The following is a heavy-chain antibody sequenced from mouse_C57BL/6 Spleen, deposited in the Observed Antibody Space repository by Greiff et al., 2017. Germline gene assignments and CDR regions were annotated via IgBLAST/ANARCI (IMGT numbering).Heavy chain of an antibody. Sequence: VKLMESGAELVKPGASVKISCKASGYAFSSYWMNWVKQRPGKGLEWIGQIYPGDGDTNYNGKFKGKATLTADKSSSTAYMQLSNLTSGDSAVYFCAYEDFFAYWGQGTLVTVSA. CDR2: IYPGDGDT. V-gene: IGHV1-80*01. CDR1: GYAFSSYW. D-gene: IGHD2-12*01. J-gene: IGHJ3*01. CDR3: AYEDFFAY.